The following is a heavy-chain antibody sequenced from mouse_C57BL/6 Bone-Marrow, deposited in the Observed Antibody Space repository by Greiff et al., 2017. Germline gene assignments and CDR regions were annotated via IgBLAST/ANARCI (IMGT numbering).Heavy chain of an antibody. D-gene: IGHD2-2*01. CDR1: GFSLTSYG. CDR3: AKDGYDPYAMDY. V-gene: IGHV2-4*01. Sequence: VKLMESGPGLVQPSQSLSITCTVSGFSLTSYGVHWVRQPPGKGLEWLGVIWSGGSTDYNAAFISRLSISKDNSKSQVFFKMNSLQADDTAIYYCAKDGYDPYAMDYWGQGPQSPSPQ. J-gene: IGHJ4*01. CDR2: IWSGGST.